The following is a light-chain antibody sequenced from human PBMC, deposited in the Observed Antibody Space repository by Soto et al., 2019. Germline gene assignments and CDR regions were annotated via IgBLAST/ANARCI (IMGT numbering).Light chain of an antibody. J-gene: IGLJ1*01. CDR1: SSDVGGYNY. CDR2: DVS. V-gene: IGLV2-11*01. CDR3: CSYAGSYTYV. Sequence: QSALTQPRSVSGSPGQSVTISCTGTSSDVGGYNYVSWYQQHPGKAPKLMIYDVSKRPSGVPDRFSGSKSGNTASLTISWPPAEDEADYYCCSYAGSYTYVFGTGTKLTVL.